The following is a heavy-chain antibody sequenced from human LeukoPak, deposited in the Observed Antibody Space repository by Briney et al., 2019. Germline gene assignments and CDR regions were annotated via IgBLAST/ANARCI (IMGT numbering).Heavy chain of an antibody. CDR2: IYASGST. Sequence: SETLSLTCTVSGASISNHYWRWIRQPAGKGLEWIGRIYASGSTNYNPSLKSRVTISVDQSKNQFSLKLNSVTAEDTAVDYCARGETIFPYWGQGTLVTVSS. CDR1: GASISNHY. J-gene: IGHJ4*02. D-gene: IGHD3-9*01. CDR3: ARGETIFPY. V-gene: IGHV4-4*07.